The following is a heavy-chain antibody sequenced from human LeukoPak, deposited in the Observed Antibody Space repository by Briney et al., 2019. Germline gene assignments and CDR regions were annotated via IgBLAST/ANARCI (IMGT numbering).Heavy chain of an antibody. Sequence: GGSLRLSCAASGFAFSSYVMSWVRQAPGKGLEWVSTINAGGVTTYYADSVKGRFAISRDNSKNTLYLQMNSLRAEDTAVYYCARGPYLKDENNWFDPWGQGTLVTVSS. D-gene: IGHD2-2*01. CDR1: GFAFSSYV. CDR3: ARGPYLKDENNWFDP. J-gene: IGHJ5*02. V-gene: IGHV3-23*01. CDR2: INAGGVTT.